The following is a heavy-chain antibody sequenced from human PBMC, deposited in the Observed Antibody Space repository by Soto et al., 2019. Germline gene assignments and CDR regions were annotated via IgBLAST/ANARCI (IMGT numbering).Heavy chain of an antibody. CDR1: GGAINSINW. Sequence: SETLSLTCGVSGGAINSINWWSWVRQTPGKGLEWVGEIYHNGRSNYNPSLKSRATLSIDKSKNQFFLNLTTVTAADTAVYYCARYQGLFPTHASDPRGQGTLVPVSP. D-gene: IGHD6-19*01. J-gene: IGHJ5*02. V-gene: IGHV4-4*02. CDR2: IYHNGRS. CDR3: ARYQGLFPTHASDP.